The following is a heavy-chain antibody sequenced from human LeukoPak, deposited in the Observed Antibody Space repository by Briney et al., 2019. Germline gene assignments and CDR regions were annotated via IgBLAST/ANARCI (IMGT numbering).Heavy chain of an antibody. V-gene: IGHV4-39*01. Sequence: SETLSLTCTVSGGSISSSSYCWGWIRQPPGKGLEWIGSIYYSGSTYYNPSLKSRVTISVDTSKNQSSLKLSSVTAADTAVYYCARHDIVVVPAATYDAFDIWGQGTMVTVSS. CDR1: GGSISSSSYC. D-gene: IGHD2-2*01. CDR2: IYYSGST. CDR3: ARHDIVVVPAATYDAFDI. J-gene: IGHJ3*02.